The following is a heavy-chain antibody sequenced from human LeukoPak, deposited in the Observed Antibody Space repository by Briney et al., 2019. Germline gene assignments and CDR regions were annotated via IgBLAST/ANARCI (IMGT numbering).Heavy chain of an antibody. CDR2: ISYDGSNK. Sequence: GRSLRLSCAASGFTFSSYGMHWVRQAPGKGLEWVAVISYDGSNKYYADSVKGRFTISRDNSKNTLYLQMNSLRAEDTAVYYWANHPLCSSSSCYACYYYGMDVWGQGTTVTVSS. J-gene: IGHJ6*02. V-gene: IGHV3-30*18. CDR3: ANHPLCSSSSCYACYYYGMDV. D-gene: IGHD2-2*01. CDR1: GFTFSSYG.